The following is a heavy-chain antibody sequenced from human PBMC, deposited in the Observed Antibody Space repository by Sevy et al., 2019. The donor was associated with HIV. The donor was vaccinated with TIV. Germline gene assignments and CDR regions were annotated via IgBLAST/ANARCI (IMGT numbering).Heavy chain of an antibody. CDR3: AKDSITIFGVVTLSALYYFDY. V-gene: IGHV3-23*01. CDR1: GFTFSSYA. CDR2: ISGSGGST. J-gene: IGHJ4*02. Sequence: GSLRLSCAASGFTFSSYAMSWVRQAPGKGLEWVSAISGSGGSTYYADSVKGRFTISRDNSKNTLYLQMNSLRAEDTAVYDCAKDSITIFGVVTLSALYYFDYWGQGTLVTVSS. D-gene: IGHD3-3*01.